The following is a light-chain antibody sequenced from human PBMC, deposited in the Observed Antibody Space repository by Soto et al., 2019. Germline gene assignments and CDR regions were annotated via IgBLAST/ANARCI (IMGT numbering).Light chain of an antibody. Sequence: QSFLTQPPSASGSPGQSVTISCTGTSNDVGYYDYVSWYQQYPGKAPKLMIYEVNKRPSGVPDRFSGSKSGNTAFLTVSGLRAEDEAEYHCSSYAGSNNFVFGTGTKVTVL. CDR1: SNDVGYYDY. J-gene: IGLJ1*01. CDR2: EVN. CDR3: SSYAGSNNFV. V-gene: IGLV2-8*01.